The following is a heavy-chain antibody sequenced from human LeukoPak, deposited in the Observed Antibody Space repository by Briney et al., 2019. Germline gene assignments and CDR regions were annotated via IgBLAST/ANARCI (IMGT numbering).Heavy chain of an antibody. CDR1: GYTLTELS. Sequence: ASVKVSCKVSGYTLTELSMHWVRQAPGKGLEWMGGFDPEDGETIYAQKFQGRVTMTEDTSTDTAYMELSSLRSEDTAVYYCAHDSSGYYSTDVLDIWGQGTMVTVSS. V-gene: IGHV1-24*01. CDR3: AHDSSGYYSTDVLDI. J-gene: IGHJ3*02. D-gene: IGHD3-22*01. CDR2: FDPEDGET.